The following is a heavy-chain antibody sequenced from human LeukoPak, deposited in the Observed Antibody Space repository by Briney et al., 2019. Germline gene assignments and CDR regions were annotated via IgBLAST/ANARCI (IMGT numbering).Heavy chain of an antibody. J-gene: IGHJ4*02. Sequence: GASVKVSCKTSGYIFTDYYIHWVRQAPGQGLEWMGWINPNSGGTKYAQNFQGRVTMTRYTSINTAYLELKRLTSDDTAVYYCARGRQLRYFDWSMRNGYWGQGTLVTVSS. D-gene: IGHD3-9*01. V-gene: IGHV1-2*02. CDR2: INPNSGGT. CDR1: GYIFTDYY. CDR3: ARGRQLRYFDWSMRNGY.